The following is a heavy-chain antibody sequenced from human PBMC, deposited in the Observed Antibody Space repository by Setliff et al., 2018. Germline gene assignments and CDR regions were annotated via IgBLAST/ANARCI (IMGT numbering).Heavy chain of an antibody. J-gene: IGHJ6*03. Sequence: SETLSLTCTVSGGSFNAYSWTWIRQSAGKGLEWIGRMHNSGSTNYNSFFQGRVSISVDESKTQFSLNLCSVTAADTATYYCARDKWVLVRTHNYYYVDIWGKGTTVTVSS. V-gene: IGHV4-4*07. CDR1: GGSFNAYS. CDR3: ARDKWVLVRTHNYYYVDI. CDR2: MHNSGST. D-gene: IGHD3-10*01.